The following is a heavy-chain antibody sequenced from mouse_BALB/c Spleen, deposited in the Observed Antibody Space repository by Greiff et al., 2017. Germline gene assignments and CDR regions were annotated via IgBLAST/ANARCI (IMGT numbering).Heavy chain of an antibody. V-gene: IGHV1-5*01. D-gene: IGHD1-1*01. Sequence: EVQGVESGTVLARPGASVKMSCKASGYSFTSYWMHWVKQRPGQGLEWIGAIYPGNSDTSYNQKFKGKAKLTAVTSASTAYMELSSLTNEDSAVYYWTRSPDYYGSSYRYWYVEVWGAGTTVTVSS. CDR2: IYPGNSDT. J-gene: IGHJ1*01. CDR3: TRSPDYYGSSYRYWYVEV. CDR1: GYSFTSYW.